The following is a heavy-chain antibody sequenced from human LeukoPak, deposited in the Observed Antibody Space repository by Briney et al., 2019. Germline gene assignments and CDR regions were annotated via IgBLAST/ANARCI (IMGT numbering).Heavy chain of an antibody. Sequence: SETLSLTCTVSGGSISSYYWSWIWQPPGKGLEWIGYIHYSGSTNYNPSLKSRVTISVDTSKVQFSLKLSSVTAADTAVYYCARHDYGATRDYWGQGTLVTVSS. J-gene: IGHJ4*02. V-gene: IGHV4-59*01. D-gene: IGHD4-17*01. CDR3: ARHDYGATRDY. CDR2: IHYSGST. CDR1: GGSISSYY.